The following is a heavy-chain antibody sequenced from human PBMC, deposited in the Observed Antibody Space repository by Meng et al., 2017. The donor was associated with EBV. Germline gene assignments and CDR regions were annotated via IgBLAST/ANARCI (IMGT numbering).Heavy chain of an antibody. Sequence: QLHFVQPAAVVRKRRSSVNVSLKPSGGPCRYDATSWVRPAPRQGPEWLVGFLPRLGAPNYAQKFHGRVKITTKESTSTHYLDLSSLRSEDTAIYYCASESGRGYTPYYWGQGTLVTVSS. CDR1: GGPCRYDA. CDR2: FLPRLGAP. J-gene: IGHJ4*02. V-gene: IGHV1-69*01. D-gene: IGHD3-10*01. CDR3: ASESGRGYTPYY.